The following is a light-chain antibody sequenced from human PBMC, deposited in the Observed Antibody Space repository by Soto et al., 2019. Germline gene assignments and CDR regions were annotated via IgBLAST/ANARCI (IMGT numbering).Light chain of an antibody. Sequence: QSVLTQPASMSGSPGQSITISCTGTSSDVGAYKFVSWYQQHPGKAPKLMIYEGSKRPSGVSNRFSGSKSGNTASLTISGLQAEDEADYYCCSYAGSRSYVFGTGTKLTVL. CDR3: CSYAGSRSYV. CDR1: SSDVGAYKF. CDR2: EGS. V-gene: IGLV2-23*01. J-gene: IGLJ1*01.